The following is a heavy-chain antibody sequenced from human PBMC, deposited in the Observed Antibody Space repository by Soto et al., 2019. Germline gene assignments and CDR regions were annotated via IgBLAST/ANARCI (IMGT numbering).Heavy chain of an antibody. D-gene: IGHD3-22*01. V-gene: IGHV1-69*01. Sequence: QVQLVQSGAEVKKPGSSVKVSCKASGGTFSSYAISWVRQAPGQGLEWMGGIIPIFGTANYAQKFQGRVTITADESTSTAYMELSSLRSEDTAVYYCASDAVDYDSSGYYLLSWGQGTTVTVSS. CDR3: ASDAVDYDSSGYYLLS. CDR2: IIPIFGTA. CDR1: GGTFSSYA. J-gene: IGHJ6*02.